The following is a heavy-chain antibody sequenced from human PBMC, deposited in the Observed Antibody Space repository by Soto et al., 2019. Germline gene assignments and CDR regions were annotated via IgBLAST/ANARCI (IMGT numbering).Heavy chain of an antibody. J-gene: IGHJ4*02. CDR1: GFTFSSYA. V-gene: IGHV3-30-3*01. CDR3: AREGRITIFGVVILPNYFXY. Sequence: GGSLRLSCAASGFTFSSYAMHWVRQAPGKGLEWVAVISYDGSNKYYADSVKGRFTISRDNSKNTLYLQMNSLRAEDTAVYYCAREGRITIFGVVILPNYFXYWGQGALVTVSS. D-gene: IGHD3-3*01. CDR2: ISYDGSNK.